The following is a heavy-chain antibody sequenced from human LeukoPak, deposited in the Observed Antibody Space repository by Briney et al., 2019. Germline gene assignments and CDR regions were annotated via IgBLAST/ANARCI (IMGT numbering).Heavy chain of an antibody. Sequence: ASVKVSCKASGYTLTSYGISWVRQAPGQGLEWMGWISAYNGNTNYAQKLQGRVTMTTDTSTSTAYMELRSLRFDDTAVYYCARDLEGATNFDYWGQGTLVTVSS. J-gene: IGHJ4*02. CDR1: GYTLTSYG. CDR2: ISAYNGNT. CDR3: ARDLEGATNFDY. D-gene: IGHD1-26*01. V-gene: IGHV1-18*01.